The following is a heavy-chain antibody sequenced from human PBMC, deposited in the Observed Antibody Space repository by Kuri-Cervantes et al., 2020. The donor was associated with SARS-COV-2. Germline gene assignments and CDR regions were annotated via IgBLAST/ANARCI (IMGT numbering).Heavy chain of an antibody. CDR1: GFTFSSFP. J-gene: IGHJ4*02. Sequence: GESLKISCTASGFTFSSFPMHWVRQAPGKGLESVAVISSNGGNKYYADSVQGRFTISRDNSKNTLYLQMNSLGPDDTAVYYCARDSGSDYWGQGTLVTVSS. V-gene: IGHV3-30-3*01. CDR2: ISSNGGNK. D-gene: IGHD3-10*01. CDR3: ARDSGSDY.